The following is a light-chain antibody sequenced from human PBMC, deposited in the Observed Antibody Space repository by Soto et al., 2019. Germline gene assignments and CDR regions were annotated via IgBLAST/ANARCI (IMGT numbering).Light chain of an antibody. V-gene: IGKV1-12*01. Sequence: QMTQSPSSVSAYVGDRVTITCWAIQDIRTWLAWYQQKPGKAPNILIYGASTLQSGVPSRFSGSGSATYFPLTNSNLQPEDSATYYYQHANTFQITFGQGTRMEIK. CDR2: GAS. CDR1: QDIRTW. CDR3: QHANTFQIT. J-gene: IGKJ5*01.